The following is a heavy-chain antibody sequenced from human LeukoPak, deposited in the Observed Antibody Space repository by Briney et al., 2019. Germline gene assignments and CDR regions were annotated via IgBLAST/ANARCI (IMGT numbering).Heavy chain of an antibody. D-gene: IGHD4-17*01. CDR3: ARDLNGFDY. J-gene: IGHJ4*02. CDR2: IYYSGST. V-gene: IGHV4-59*01. Sequence: KGLEWIGYIYYSGSTNYNPSLKSRVTVSVDTSKNQFSLKLSSVTAADTAVYYCARDLNGFDYWGQGTLVTVSS.